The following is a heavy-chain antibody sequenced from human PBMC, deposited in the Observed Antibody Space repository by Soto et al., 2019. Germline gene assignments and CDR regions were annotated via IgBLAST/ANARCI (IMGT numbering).Heavy chain of an antibody. CDR1: GFIFSSYA. CDR2: ISGYGGST. Sequence: QPGGSLRLSCAASGFIFSSYAMHWVRQAPGKGLEYVSTISGYGGSTYYANSVKARFTISRDNSKNTLYLQMGSLRAEDMAVYYCARSMVAATYYFDFWGQGTLVTVSS. D-gene: IGHD2-15*01. J-gene: IGHJ4*01. V-gene: IGHV3-64*01. CDR3: ARSMVAATYYFDF.